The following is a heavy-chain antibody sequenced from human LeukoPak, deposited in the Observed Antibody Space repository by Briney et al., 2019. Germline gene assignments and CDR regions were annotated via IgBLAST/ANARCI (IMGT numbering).Heavy chain of an antibody. CDR3: ARFATGGLYYFDY. J-gene: IGHJ4*02. V-gene: IGHV4-4*02. CDR2: IYHSGST. Sequence: SETLSLTCAVSGGSISTNNWWNWVRQPPGKGLEWIGEIYHSGSTNYSPSLKSRVTISVDTSKNQFSLKLISVTAADTAVYYCARFATGGLYYFDYWGQGTLVIVSS. D-gene: IGHD6-19*01. CDR1: GGSISTNNW.